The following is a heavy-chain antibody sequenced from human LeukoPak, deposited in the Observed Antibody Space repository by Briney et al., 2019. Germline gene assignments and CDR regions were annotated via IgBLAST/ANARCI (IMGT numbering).Heavy chain of an antibody. CDR1: GGSMNNDY. CDR3: ARGPDLYY. V-gene: IGHV4-34*01. CDR2: INHSGST. D-gene: IGHD3-3*01. Sequence: SETLSLTCTVSGGSMNNDYWTWIRQPPGKGLEWIGEINHSGSTNYNPSLKSRVTISVDTSKNQFSLKLSSVTAADTAVYYCARGPDLYYWGQGTLVTVSS. J-gene: IGHJ4*02.